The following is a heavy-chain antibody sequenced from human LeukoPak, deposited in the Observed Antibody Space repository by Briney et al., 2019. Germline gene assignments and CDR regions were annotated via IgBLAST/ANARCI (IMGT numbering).Heavy chain of an antibody. J-gene: IGHJ6*02. V-gene: IGHV5-51*01. CDR2: IYPGESDT. Sequence: GESLKISCKGSGYSFTSYWIGWVRQLPGKGLEWMGIIYPGESDTRYSPSFQGQVTISADKSISTAYLQWSSLKASDTAMYYCARHQRYYDFWSGYSNRYGMDVWGQGTTVTVSS. D-gene: IGHD3-3*01. CDR3: ARHQRYYDFWSGYSNRYGMDV. CDR1: GYSFTSYW.